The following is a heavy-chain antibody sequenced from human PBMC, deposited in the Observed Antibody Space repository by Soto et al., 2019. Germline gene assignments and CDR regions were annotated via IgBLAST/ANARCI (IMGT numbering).Heavy chain of an antibody. CDR1: GFTFRSYG. Sequence: QMQLVESGGGVVQPGRSLRLSCAASGFTFRSYGIHWVRQAPGKGLEWVALIWFDGSKKYYVDSVKGRFAVSRDNSKNALYLQMNSLRVEETSMYYCARDRLVPYGYGMDVWGHGTTVTVSS. J-gene: IGHJ6*02. D-gene: IGHD2-2*01. V-gene: IGHV3-33*01. CDR2: IWFDGSKK. CDR3: ARDRLVPYGYGMDV.